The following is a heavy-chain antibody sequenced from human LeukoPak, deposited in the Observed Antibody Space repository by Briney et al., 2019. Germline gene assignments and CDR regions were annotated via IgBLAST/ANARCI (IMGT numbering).Heavy chain of an antibody. CDR2: IKSKTDGGTT. V-gene: IGHV3-15*01. CDR1: GFTFSNAW. J-gene: IGHJ4*02. CDR3: MAPGIAAAGTRGASDY. D-gene: IGHD6-13*01. Sequence: RAGGSLRLSCAASGFTFSNAWMSWVRQAPGKGLEWVGRIKSKTDGGTTDYAAPVKGRFTISRDDSKNTLYLQMDSLKTEDTAVYYCMAPGIAAAGTRGASDYWGQGTLVTVSS.